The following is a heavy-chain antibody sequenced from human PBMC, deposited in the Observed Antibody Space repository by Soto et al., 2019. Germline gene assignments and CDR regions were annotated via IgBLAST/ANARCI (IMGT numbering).Heavy chain of an antibody. V-gene: IGHV4-4*07. D-gene: IGHD3-3*01. CDR3: VRDYDFWSGSYGMDV. J-gene: IGHJ6*02. CDR2: IYTGGST. Sequence: PSETLSLTCTVSGGSISSYYWSWIRQPAGKGLEWIGRIYTGGSTNYNPSLKSRVTMSVDTSKNHFSLKLSSVTAADMAVYYCVRDYDFWSGSYGMDVWGQGTTVTVSS. CDR1: GGSISSYY.